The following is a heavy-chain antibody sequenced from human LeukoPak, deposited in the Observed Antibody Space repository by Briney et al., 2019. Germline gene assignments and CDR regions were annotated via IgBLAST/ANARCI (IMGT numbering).Heavy chain of an antibody. V-gene: IGHV1-69*05. CDR2: IIPIFGTA. CDR3: ARGGLPYYFDY. CDR1: GGTFSSYA. J-gene: IGHJ4*02. Sequence: ASVKVSCKASGGTFSSYAISWVRQAPGQGLEWMGGIIPIFGTANYAQKFQGRVTMTRDMSTSTVYMELSSLRSEDTAVYYCARGGLPYYFDYWGQGTLVTVSS. D-gene: IGHD2-15*01.